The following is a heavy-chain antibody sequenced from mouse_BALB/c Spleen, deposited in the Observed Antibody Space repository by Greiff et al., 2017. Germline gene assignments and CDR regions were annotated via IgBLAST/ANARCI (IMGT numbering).Heavy chain of an antibody. CDR2: INSNGGST. Sequence: EVQLVESGGGLVQPGGSLKLSCAASGFTFSSYGMSWVRQTPDKRLELVATINSNGGSTYYPDSVKGRFTISRDNAKNTLYLQMSSLKSEDTAMYYCANYYGSSYWYFDVWGAGTTVTVSS. CDR1: GFTFSSYG. J-gene: IGHJ1*01. CDR3: ANYYGSSYWYFDV. V-gene: IGHV5-6-3*01. D-gene: IGHD1-1*01.